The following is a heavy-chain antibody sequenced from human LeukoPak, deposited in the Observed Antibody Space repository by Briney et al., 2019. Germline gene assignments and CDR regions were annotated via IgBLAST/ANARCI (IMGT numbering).Heavy chain of an antibody. V-gene: IGHV3-64*04. J-gene: IGHJ4*02. CDR3: AKDLDYTTYGYYFDY. D-gene: IGHD4-11*01. Sequence: PGESLRLSCLVSGFSFSSFGMHWVRQTPGKGLEFVSAIAASWGNTYYTASAKGRFTISRDNSRNTLYLQMNSLRADDTAVYYCAKDLDYTTYGYYFDYWGQGTLVTVSS. CDR1: GFSFSSFG. CDR2: IAASWGNT.